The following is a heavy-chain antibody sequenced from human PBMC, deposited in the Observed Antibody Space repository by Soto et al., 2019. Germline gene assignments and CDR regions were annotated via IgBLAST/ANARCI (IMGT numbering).Heavy chain of an antibody. V-gene: IGHV3-23*01. Sequence: GGSLRLSCAASGFTFSSYAMSWVRQAPGKGLEWVSAISGSGGSTYYADSVKGRFTISRDNSKNTLYLQMNSLRAEDTAVYYCAKDAVVVPAAMYRVYYYYYMDVWGKGTTVTVSS. CDR2: ISGSGGST. CDR3: AKDAVVVPAAMYRVYYYYYMDV. CDR1: GFTFSSYA. J-gene: IGHJ6*03. D-gene: IGHD2-2*01.